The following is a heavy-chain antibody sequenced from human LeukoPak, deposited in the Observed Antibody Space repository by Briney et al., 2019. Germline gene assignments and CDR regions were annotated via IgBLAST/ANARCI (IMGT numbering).Heavy chain of an antibody. CDR2: INQDGSET. Sequence: PGGSLRLSCAASGFTFSNYWMSWVRQAPGKGLEWVANINQDGSETYYVDFVKGRFTISRDNAKNSLYLQMNSLRADDTSIYYCAGGDHFSGDYWGQGTLVTVSS. CDR3: AGGDHFSGDY. J-gene: IGHJ4*02. D-gene: IGHD2/OR15-2a*01. CDR1: GFTFSNYW. V-gene: IGHV3-7*04.